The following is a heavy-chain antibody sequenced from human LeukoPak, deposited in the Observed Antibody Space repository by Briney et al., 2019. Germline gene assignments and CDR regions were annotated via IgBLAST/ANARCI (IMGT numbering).Heavy chain of an antibody. Sequence: SETLSLTCTVSGGSISSSSYYWSWIRQPPGKGLEWIGYIYYSGSTNYNPSLKSRVTISVDTSKNQFSLKLSSVTAADTAVYYCARDRSPPGYSSSWYPLDYWGQGTLVTVSS. CDR3: ARDRSPPGYSSSWYPLDY. V-gene: IGHV4-61*01. D-gene: IGHD6-13*01. CDR1: GGSISSSSYY. J-gene: IGHJ4*02. CDR2: IYYSGST.